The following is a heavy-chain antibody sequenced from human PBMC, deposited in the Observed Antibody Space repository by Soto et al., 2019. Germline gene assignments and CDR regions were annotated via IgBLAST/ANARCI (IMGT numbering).Heavy chain of an antibody. CDR1: GFTFSSYD. CDR2: IGTAGDT. D-gene: IGHD6-19*01. CDR3: ARGGFSRLAVAGPQYALDI. V-gene: IGHV3-13*01. Sequence: GGSLRLSCAASGFTFSSYDMHWVRQATGKGLEWVSAIGTAGDTYYPGSVKGRFTISRENAKNSLYLQMNSLRAGDTAVYYCARGGFSRLAVAGPQYALDIWGQGTMVTVSS. J-gene: IGHJ3*02.